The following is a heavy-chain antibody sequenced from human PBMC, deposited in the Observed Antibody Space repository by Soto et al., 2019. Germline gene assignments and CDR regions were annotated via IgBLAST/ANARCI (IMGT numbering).Heavy chain of an antibody. J-gene: IGHJ4*02. Sequence: QVQLQESGPGLVKPSETLSLTCTVSGGSISSYYWSWIRQPPGKGLEWIGYIYYSGSTNYNPSLKSRVTISVDTSKNQFSLKLSSVTAADTAVYYCARADSLWLPLDYWGQGTLVTVSS. CDR2: IYYSGST. D-gene: IGHD5-12*01. V-gene: IGHV4-59*01. CDR3: ARADSLWLPLDY. CDR1: GGSISSYY.